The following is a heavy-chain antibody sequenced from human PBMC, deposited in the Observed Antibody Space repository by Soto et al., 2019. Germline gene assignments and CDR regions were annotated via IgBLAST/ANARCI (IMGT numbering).Heavy chain of an antibody. CDR3: ARDYYDSSGYYYFDY. CDR1: GGTFSSYA. Sequence: ASVKVSCKASGGTFSSYAISWVRQAPGQGLEWMGGIIPILGIANYAQKFQGRVTITADKSTSTAYMELSSLRSEDTAVYYCARDYYDSSGYYYFDYWGQGTLVTVSS. J-gene: IGHJ4*02. V-gene: IGHV1-69*10. D-gene: IGHD3-22*01. CDR2: IIPILGIA.